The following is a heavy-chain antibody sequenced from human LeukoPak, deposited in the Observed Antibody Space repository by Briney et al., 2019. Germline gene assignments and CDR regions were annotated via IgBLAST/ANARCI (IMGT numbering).Heavy chain of an antibody. CDR3: AREGGFYRPLDY. CDR2: VHLDGRT. Sequence: SETLSLTLGVSGCFDSRTLWGTWIRPPPGKGLEWIGEVHLDGRTNFNPSLKSRLTMSVDLSENHVSLKLTSVTAADTAVYYCAREGGFYRPLDYSGQRTLVTVSS. V-gene: IGHV4-4*02. J-gene: IGHJ4*02. CDR1: GCFDSRTLW. D-gene: IGHD6-25*01.